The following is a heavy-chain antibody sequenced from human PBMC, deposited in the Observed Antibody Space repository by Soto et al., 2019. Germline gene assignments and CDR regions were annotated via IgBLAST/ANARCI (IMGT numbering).Heavy chain of an antibody. V-gene: IGHV4-31*03. CDR3: ARAHYGDYGYYYYYGMDV. CDR1: GGSISSGGYY. J-gene: IGHJ6*02. Sequence: SETLSLTCTVSGGSISSGGYYWSWIRQHPGKGLEWIGYIYYSGSTYYNPSLKSRVTISVDTSKNQFSLKLSSVTAVDTAVYYCARAHYGDYGYYYYYGMDVWGQGTTVTVSS. D-gene: IGHD4-17*01. CDR2: IYYSGST.